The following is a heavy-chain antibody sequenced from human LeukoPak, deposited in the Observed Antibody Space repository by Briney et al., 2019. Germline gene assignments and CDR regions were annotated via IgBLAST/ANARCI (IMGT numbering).Heavy chain of an antibody. V-gene: IGHV3-30*02. CDR2: IRYDGSNK. CDR1: GFTFSRYG. Sequence: GGSLRLSCAASGFTFSRYGMHWVRQAPGKGLEWVAFIRYDGSNKYYADSVKGRFTISRDNSKNTLYLQMNSLRAEDTAVYYCARVLFYDYVSGRLGYKRDYYYMDVWGKGTTVTISS. J-gene: IGHJ6*03. D-gene: IGHD3-10*01. CDR3: ARVLFYDYVSGRLGYKRDYYYMDV.